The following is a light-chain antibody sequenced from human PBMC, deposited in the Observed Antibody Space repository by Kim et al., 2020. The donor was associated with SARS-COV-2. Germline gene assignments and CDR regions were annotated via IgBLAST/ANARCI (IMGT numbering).Light chain of an antibody. CDR2: KVS. J-gene: IGLJ1*01. CDR1: NSDVGGYTY. Sequence: LTQPPSASGSPGQSVTISCTGSNSDVGGYTYASWYQQHPGKAPKLLIYKVSQRPAGVPDRFSGSKSGSTTFLTVSGLQAEDEADYYAGSYNPHVFGTGTKVTVL. CDR3: GSYNPHV. V-gene: IGLV2-8*01.